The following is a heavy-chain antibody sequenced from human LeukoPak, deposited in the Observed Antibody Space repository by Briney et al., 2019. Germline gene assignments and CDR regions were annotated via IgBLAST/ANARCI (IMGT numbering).Heavy chain of an antibody. J-gene: IGHJ4*02. CDR3: ARSSSSGYYYFDC. CDR1: GGSISSGDYY. V-gene: IGHV4-31*03. CDR2: IYYTGST. Sequence: SETLSLTCTVSGGSISSGDYYWSWIRQDPGKGLEWIGYIYYTGSTYYNPSLKSRLTISVDTSRNQFSLKLRSVTAADTAVYFCARSSSSGYYYFDCWGQGTLVTVSS. D-gene: IGHD3-22*01.